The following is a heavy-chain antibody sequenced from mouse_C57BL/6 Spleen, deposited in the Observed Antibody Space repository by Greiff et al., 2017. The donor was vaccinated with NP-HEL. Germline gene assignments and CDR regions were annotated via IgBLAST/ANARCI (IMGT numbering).Heavy chain of an antibody. D-gene: IGHD4-1*01. CDR2: IDPSDSYT. CDR3: ARNWAYFDY. CDR1: GYTFTSYW. V-gene: IGHV1-69*01. Sequence: VQLQQPGAELVMPGASVKLSCKASGYTFTSYWMHRVKQRPGQGLEWIGEIDPSDSYTNYNQKFKGKSTLTVDKSSSTAYMQLSSLTSEDSAVYYCARNWAYFDYWGQGTTLTVSS. J-gene: IGHJ2*01.